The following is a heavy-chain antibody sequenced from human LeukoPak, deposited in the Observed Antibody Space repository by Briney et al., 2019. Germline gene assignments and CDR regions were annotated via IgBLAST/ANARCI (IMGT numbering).Heavy chain of an antibody. V-gene: IGHV4-59*12. CDR1: GGSISSYY. Sequence: SETLSLTCTVSGGSISSYYWSWIRQPPGRGLEWIGYIYYSGSTNYNTSLKSRVTISVDTSKNQLSLKLSSVTAADTAVYYCARDTIAVAGQNAFDIWGQGTVVTVSS. D-gene: IGHD6-19*01. J-gene: IGHJ3*02. CDR3: ARDTIAVAGQNAFDI. CDR2: IYYSGST.